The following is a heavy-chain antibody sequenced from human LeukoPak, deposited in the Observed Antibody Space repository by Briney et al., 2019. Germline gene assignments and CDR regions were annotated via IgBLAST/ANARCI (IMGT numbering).Heavy chain of an antibody. V-gene: IGHV5-51*01. D-gene: IGHD3-16*02. CDR3: ARRSGGTGFYRYYYMDV. Sequence: GESLKISCKGSGYSFTSYWIGWVRQVPGKGLEWMGIIYPGDSDTRYSPSFQGQVTISADKSISTAYLQWSSLKASDTAMYYCARRSGGTGFYRYYYMDVWGKGTTVTVSS. CDR2: IYPGDSDT. J-gene: IGHJ6*03. CDR1: GYSFTSYW.